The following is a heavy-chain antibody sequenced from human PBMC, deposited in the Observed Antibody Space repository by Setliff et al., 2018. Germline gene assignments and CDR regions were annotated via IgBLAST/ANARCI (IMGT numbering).Heavy chain of an antibody. V-gene: IGHV4-39*07. CDR3: ARGQASIFGVINNLDV. Sequence: PSETLSLTCTVSGGSISSMSYYWGWIRQPPGKGLAWIGSIHASGSPDYNPSLKSRVTMSAETSKNQLSRKLTSVTAAYTAVYFCARGQASIFGVINNLDVWGNGTTVTVSS. J-gene: IGHJ6*04. D-gene: IGHD3-3*01. CDR2: IHASGSP. CDR1: GGSISSMSYY.